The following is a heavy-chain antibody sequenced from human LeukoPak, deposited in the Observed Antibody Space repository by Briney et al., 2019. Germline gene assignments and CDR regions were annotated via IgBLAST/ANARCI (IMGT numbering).Heavy chain of an antibody. V-gene: IGHV4-59*01. Sequence: SETLSLTCTVSGGSISSYYWSWIRQPPGKGLEWIGYIYYSGSNNYNPSLKRRGTISVDTSKNQFSLKLSSVTAADTAVYYCAKGAAAVHFDYWGQGTLVTVSS. CDR2: IYYSGSN. CDR3: AKGAAAVHFDY. CDR1: GGSISSYY. D-gene: IGHD6-13*01. J-gene: IGHJ4*02.